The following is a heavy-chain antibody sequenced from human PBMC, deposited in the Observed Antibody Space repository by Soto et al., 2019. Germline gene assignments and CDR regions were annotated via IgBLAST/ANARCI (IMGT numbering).Heavy chain of an antibody. CDR2: INPSGGST. V-gene: IGHV1-46*01. Sequence: GASVKVSCKASGYTFTSYYMHWVRQAPGQGLEWMGIINPSGGSTSYAQKFQGRVTMTRDTSTSTVYMELSSLRSEDTAVYYCARGGITIFGVVIIFAPFDYWGQGTLVTVSS. CDR1: GYTFTSYY. CDR3: ARGGITIFGVVIIFAPFDY. J-gene: IGHJ4*02. D-gene: IGHD3-3*01.